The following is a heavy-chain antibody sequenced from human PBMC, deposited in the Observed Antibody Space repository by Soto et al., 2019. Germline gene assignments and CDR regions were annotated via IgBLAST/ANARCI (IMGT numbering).Heavy chain of an antibody. J-gene: IGHJ6*02. V-gene: IGHV1-18*04. CDR2: ISAKKGNT. Sequence: QGQLVQSGAEVKKPEASVKVSCKASGYTFTSYGISWVRQAPGQGLEWMGWISAKKGNTKYAQKFQGRVTMTTDTSTSTAYMELRSLRSDDTAVYYCAREILSPDFYFHGMDVWGQGTTVTVSS. D-gene: IGHD2-15*01. CDR3: AREILSPDFYFHGMDV. CDR1: GYTFTSYG.